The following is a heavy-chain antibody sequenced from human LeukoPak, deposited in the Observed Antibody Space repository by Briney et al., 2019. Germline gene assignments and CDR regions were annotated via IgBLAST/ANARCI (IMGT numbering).Heavy chain of an antibody. D-gene: IGHD2-21*02. J-gene: IGHJ4*02. CDR3: AKVNAMVTAAAWYSDY. CDR2: ISGRGSTT. Sequence: EGSLRLSCAASGFAFSSYAMNWVRQAPGQGLEWVSGISGRGSTTYYADSVKGRFAISRDNSKNTLFLQMNSLRAGDTAVYYCAKVNAMVTAAAWYSDYWGQGALVTVSS. CDR1: GFAFSSYA. V-gene: IGHV3-23*01.